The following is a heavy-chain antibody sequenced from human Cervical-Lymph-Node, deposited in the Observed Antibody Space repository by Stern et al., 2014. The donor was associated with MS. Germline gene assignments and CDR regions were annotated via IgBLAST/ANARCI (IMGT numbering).Heavy chain of an antibody. D-gene: IGHD1-26*01. CDR3: ARGETPIPSYGMDV. CDR2: IIPIFGTS. V-gene: IGHV1-69*06. Sequence: QVQLVQSGAEVKKPGSSVKVSCKASGGSLSGYAISWVRQAPGQGLEWLGKIIPIFGTSNYVQKLQGRGTIFSDRYTNTAYMELSSLRAEDTANYYCARGETPIPSYGMDVWGQGTTVTVSS. J-gene: IGHJ6*02. CDR1: GGSLSGYA.